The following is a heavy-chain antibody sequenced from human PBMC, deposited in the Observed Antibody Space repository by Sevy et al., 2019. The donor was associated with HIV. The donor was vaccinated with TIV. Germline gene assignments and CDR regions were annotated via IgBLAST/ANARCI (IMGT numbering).Heavy chain of an antibody. V-gene: IGHV1-2*06. Sequence: ASVKVSCKASGFTFTDYFFHWVRQAPGQGFEWMGRIEPNSGGTNYAQKFQGRVTMTRDTSITTTYMELSSLRSDDTAVYYCARGRALRFLGMDVWGHGTTVTVSS. CDR3: ARGRALRFLGMDV. CDR2: IEPNSGGT. J-gene: IGHJ6*02. CDR1: GFTFTDYF. D-gene: IGHD3-3*01.